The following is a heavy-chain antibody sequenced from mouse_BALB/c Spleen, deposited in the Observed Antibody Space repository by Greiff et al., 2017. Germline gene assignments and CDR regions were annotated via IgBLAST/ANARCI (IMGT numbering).Heavy chain of an antibody. V-gene: IGHV1-69*02. CDR1: GYTFTSYW. CDR2: IDPSDSET. J-gene: IGHJ4*01. Sequence: QVQLKQPGAELVKPGAPVKLSCKASGYTFTSYWMNWVKQRPGRGLEWIGRIDPSDSETHYNQKFKDKATLTVDKSSSTAYIQLSSLTSEDSAVYYCARGGRYDEGYAMDYWGQGTSVTVSS. CDR3: ARGGRYDEGYAMDY. D-gene: IGHD2-14*01.